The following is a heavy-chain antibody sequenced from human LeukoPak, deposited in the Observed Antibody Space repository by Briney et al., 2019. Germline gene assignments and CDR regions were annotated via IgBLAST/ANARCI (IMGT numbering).Heavy chain of an antibody. CDR2: IVVGSGNT. CDR3: AAGAFGSGYYPIDY. Sequence: TSVKVSCKASGFTFTSSAMQWVRQARGQRLEWIGWIVVGSGNTNYAQKFQKRVTITRDMSTSTAYMELSSLRSEDTAVYYCAAGAFGSGYYPIDYWGQGTLVTVSS. CDR1: GFTFTSSA. D-gene: IGHD3-22*01. J-gene: IGHJ4*02. V-gene: IGHV1-58*02.